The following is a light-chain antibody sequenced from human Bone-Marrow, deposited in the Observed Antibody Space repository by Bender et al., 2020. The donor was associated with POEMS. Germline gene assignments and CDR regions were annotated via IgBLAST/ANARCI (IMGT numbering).Light chain of an antibody. V-gene: IGLV1-40*01. CDR3: SSYTTISTWV. J-gene: IGLJ3*02. Sequence: QSALTQPASVSGSPGQSITISCTGSSSNTGSGYDINWYQHLPGTAPKLLIYGYNNRPSGVPDRFSGSKSGTSASLTISGLQAEDEGTYYCSSYTTISTWVFGGGTKLTVL. CDR1: SSNTGSGYD. CDR2: GYN.